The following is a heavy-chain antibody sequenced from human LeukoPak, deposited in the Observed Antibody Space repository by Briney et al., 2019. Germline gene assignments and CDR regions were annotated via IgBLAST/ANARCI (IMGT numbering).Heavy chain of an antibody. CDR2: INHSGST. CDR1: GGSFSGYY. D-gene: IGHD6-6*01. J-gene: IGHJ5*02. CDR3: ARGGGRRGSSSLFGLTLNWFDP. Sequence: KPSETLSLTCAVYGGSFSGYYWSWIRQPPGKGLEWIGEINHSGSTNYNPSLKSRVTISVDTSKNQFSLKLSSVTAADTAVYYCARGGGRRGSSSLFGLTLNWFDPWGQGTLVTVSS. V-gene: IGHV4-34*01.